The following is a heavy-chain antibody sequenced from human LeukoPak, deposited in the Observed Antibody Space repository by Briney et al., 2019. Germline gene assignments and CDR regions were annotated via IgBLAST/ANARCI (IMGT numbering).Heavy chain of an antibody. Sequence: GGSRRLSCVASGFTFSNYWMSWVRQAPGKGLEWVANIKQDGSEKYYVDSVKGRFAISRDSSKDTLYLQMNSLRAEDTAVYYCARAYDSSGYYFGYFNYWGQGTLVTVSS. CDR2: IKQDGSEK. CDR3: ARAYDSSGYYFGYFNY. V-gene: IGHV3-7*05. D-gene: IGHD3-22*01. CDR1: GFTFSNYW. J-gene: IGHJ4*02.